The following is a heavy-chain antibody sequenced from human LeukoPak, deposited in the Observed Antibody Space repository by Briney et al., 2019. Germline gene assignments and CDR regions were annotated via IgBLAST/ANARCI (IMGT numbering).Heavy chain of an antibody. CDR3: ASWDYYDSSGYGAYLHH. D-gene: IGHD3-22*01. CDR2: IYYSGST. CDR1: GGSISSYY. J-gene: IGHJ1*01. Sequence: SETLSLTCTVSGGSISSYYWSWIRQPPGKGLEWIGYIYYSGSTNYNSSLKSRVTISVDTSKNQFSLKLSSVTAADTAVYYCASWDYYDSSGYGAYLHHWGQGTLVPVSS. V-gene: IGHV4-59*01.